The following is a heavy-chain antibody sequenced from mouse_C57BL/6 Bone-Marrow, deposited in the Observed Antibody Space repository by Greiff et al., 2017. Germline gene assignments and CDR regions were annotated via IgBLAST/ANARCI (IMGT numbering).Heavy chain of an antibody. CDR2: ISGGGGNT. CDR1: GFTFSSYT. CDR3: ARHLVITTVVAHWYFDV. Sequence: EVQVVESGGGLVKPGGSLKLSCAASGFTFSSYTMSWVRQTPEKRLEWVATISGGGGNTYYPDSVKGRFTISRDNAKNTLYLQMSSLRSEDTALYYCARHLVITTVVAHWYFDVWGTGTTVTVSS. V-gene: IGHV5-9*01. J-gene: IGHJ1*03. D-gene: IGHD1-1*01.